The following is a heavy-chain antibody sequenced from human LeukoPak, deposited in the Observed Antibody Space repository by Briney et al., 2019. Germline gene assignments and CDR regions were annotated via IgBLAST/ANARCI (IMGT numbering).Heavy chain of an antibody. D-gene: IGHD2-21*01. CDR3: ARVSWVQKAYMYYYYGMDV. Sequence: ASVKVSCKASGGTFISYAISWVRQAPGQGLEWMGGIIPIFGTANYAQKFQGRVTITADESTSTAYMELSSLRSEDTAVYYCARVSWVQKAYMYYYYGMDVWGQGTTVTASS. CDR1: GGTFISYA. CDR2: IIPIFGTA. V-gene: IGHV1-69*13. J-gene: IGHJ6*02.